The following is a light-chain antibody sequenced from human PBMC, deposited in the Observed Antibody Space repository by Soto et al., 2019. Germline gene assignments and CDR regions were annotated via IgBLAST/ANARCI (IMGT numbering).Light chain of an antibody. CDR2: DAS. CDR3: QQRYNGPPWT. Sequence: EIVLTQSPDTLSLSPGERATLSCRASQSVSNSLAWYQQKPGQAPRLLIYDASNRATGIPARFSGSGSGTDFTLTINSLEPEDFAVYFCQQRYNGPPWTFGQGTTVEIK. CDR1: QSVSNS. V-gene: IGKV3-11*01. J-gene: IGKJ1*01.